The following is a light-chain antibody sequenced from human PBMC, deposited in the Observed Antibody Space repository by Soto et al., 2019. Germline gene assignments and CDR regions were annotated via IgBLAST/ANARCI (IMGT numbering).Light chain of an antibody. V-gene: IGLV2-11*01. CDR1: SSDVGGYNY. CDR2: DVS. Sequence: QSALTQPRSVSGSPGQSVTISCTGTSSDVGGYNYVSWYQQHPGRAPKFMIYDVSKRPSGVPDRFSGSKSGNTASLTISGLQAEDEADYYCCSYAGTYVVFGTGTKVTAL. CDR3: CSYAGTYVV. J-gene: IGLJ1*01.